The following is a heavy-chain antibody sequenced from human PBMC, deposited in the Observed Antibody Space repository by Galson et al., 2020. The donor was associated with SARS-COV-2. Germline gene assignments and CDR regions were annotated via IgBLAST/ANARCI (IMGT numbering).Heavy chain of an antibody. Sequence: GGSLRLSCAASGFTFSSYSMNWVRQAPGKGLEWVSSISSSSSYIYYADSVKGRFTISRDNAKNSLYLQMNSLRAEDTAVYYCARGDCSGGSCYLDYWGQGTLVTVSS. CDR2: ISSSSSYI. D-gene: IGHD2-15*01. CDR3: ARGDCSGGSCYLDY. V-gene: IGHV3-21*01. CDR1: GFTFSSYS. J-gene: IGHJ4*02.